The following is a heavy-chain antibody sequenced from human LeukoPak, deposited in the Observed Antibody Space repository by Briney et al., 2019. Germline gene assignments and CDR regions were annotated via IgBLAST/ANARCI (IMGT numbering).Heavy chain of an antibody. J-gene: IGHJ4*02. CDR1: GFTFSSYG. D-gene: IGHD6-13*01. CDR3: AKDFAPSFIASVFDF. CDR2: IRYDGSNK. V-gene: IGHV3-30*02. Sequence: GGSLRLSCAASGFTFSSYGMHWVRQAPGKGLEWVAFIRYDGSNKYYADSVKGRFTVSRDNSKNTVHLRMNSLRAEDTAVYYCAKDFAPSFIASVFDFWGQGTLVTVSS.